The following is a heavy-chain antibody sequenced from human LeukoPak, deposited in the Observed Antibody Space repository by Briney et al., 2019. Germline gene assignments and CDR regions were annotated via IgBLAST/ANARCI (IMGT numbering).Heavy chain of an antibody. CDR1: GGTFSSYA. CDR3: AKTWRGRGYYGYGPSEYFYYMDV. V-gene: IGHV1-69*13. J-gene: IGHJ6*03. D-gene: IGHD3-10*01. CDR2: IIPIFGTA. Sequence: SVKVSCKASGGTFSSYAISWVRQAPGQGLEWMGGIIPIFGTANYAQKFQGRVTITADESTSTAYMELSSLRSEDTAVYYCAKTWRGRGYYGYGPSEYFYYMDVWGKGTTVTIS.